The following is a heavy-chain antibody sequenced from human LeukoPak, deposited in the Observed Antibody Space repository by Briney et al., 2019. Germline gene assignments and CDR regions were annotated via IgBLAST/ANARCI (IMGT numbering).Heavy chain of an antibody. CDR1: GFTFSSYG. CDR2: IWYDGSNK. Sequence: GGSLRLSCAASGFTFSSYGMPWVRQAPGKGLEWVAVIWYDGSNKYYADSVKGRFTISRDNSKNTLYLQMNSLRAEDTAVYYCARDRRIREMAYWGQGTLVTVSS. J-gene: IGHJ4*02. CDR3: ARDRRIREMAY. D-gene: IGHD5-24*01. V-gene: IGHV3-33*01.